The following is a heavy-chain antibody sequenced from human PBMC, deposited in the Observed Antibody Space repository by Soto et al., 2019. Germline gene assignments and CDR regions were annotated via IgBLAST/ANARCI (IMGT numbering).Heavy chain of an antibody. D-gene: IGHD4-17*01. V-gene: IGHV4-38-2*02. J-gene: IGHJ5*02. CDR1: GYSISSGYR. Sequence: SETLSLTCAVSGYSISSGYRWGWIRQSTGKGLEWIASLFHSGQTYYNPSLKSRVTISLDMSKNQFSLKMRSVTAADTAMYYCARETTSYNWFDPWGQGTLVTVSS. CDR2: LFHSGQT. CDR3: ARETTSYNWFDP.